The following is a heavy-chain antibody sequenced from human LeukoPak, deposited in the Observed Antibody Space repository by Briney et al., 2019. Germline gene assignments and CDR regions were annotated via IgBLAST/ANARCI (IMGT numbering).Heavy chain of an antibody. CDR2: ISAYNGNT. D-gene: IGHD3-22*01. CDR1: GYTFTSYG. V-gene: IGHV1-18*01. J-gene: IGHJ4*02. Sequence: ASVKVSCKASGYTFTSYGISWVRQAPGQGLEWMGWISAYNGNTNYAQKLQGRVTMTTDTSTNTAYMELRSLRSDDTAVYYCARTNYYDSSGYYWGQGTLVTVSS. CDR3: ARTNYYDSSGYY.